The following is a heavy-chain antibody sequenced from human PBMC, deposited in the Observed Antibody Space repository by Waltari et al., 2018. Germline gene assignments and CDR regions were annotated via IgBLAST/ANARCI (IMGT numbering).Heavy chain of an antibody. CDR2: IIPIFGTA. J-gene: IGHJ6*02. Sequence: QVQLVQSGAEVKKPGSSVKVSCKASGGTFSSYAISWVRQAPGQGLEWMGGIIPIFGTANYAQKFQGRVTITTDESTSTAYMELSSLRSEDTAVYYCASRMVVTRGVYYYGMDVWGQGTTVTVSS. CDR3: ASRMVVTRGVYYYGMDV. V-gene: IGHV1-69*05. D-gene: IGHD2-21*02. CDR1: GGTFSSYA.